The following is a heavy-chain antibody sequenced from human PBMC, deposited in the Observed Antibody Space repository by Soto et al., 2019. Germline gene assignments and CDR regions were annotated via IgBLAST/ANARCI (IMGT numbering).Heavy chain of an antibody. CDR1: GFTFSSSA. J-gene: IGHJ5*02. Sequence: GGSLRLSCAASGFTFSSSAMIWVRQAPGKGLEWVSTISDSGGSTYYADSVKGRFTISRDNSKSTLYLDMNSLRAEDTAVYYCAKRAYCSSNSCSAGPSSRFDPWGQGTLVTVSS. D-gene: IGHD2-2*01. CDR2: ISDSGGST. V-gene: IGHV3-23*01. CDR3: AKRAYCSSNSCSAGPSSRFDP.